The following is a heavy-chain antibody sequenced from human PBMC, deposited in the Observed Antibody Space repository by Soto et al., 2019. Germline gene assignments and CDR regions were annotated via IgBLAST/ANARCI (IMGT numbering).Heavy chain of an antibody. CDR3: ARCSSTSCYIMASFDY. V-gene: IGHV3-20*04. J-gene: IGHJ4*02. CDR2: INWNGGST. CDR1: GFTFDDYA. Sequence: EVQLVESGGAVVRPGGSLRLSCAASGFTFDDYAMSWVRQAPGKGLEWVAAINWNGGSTTYADSLKGRFTISRDNAKNSLHLQLSSLRAEDTALYYCARCSSTSCYIMASFDYWGQGTLVTVSS. D-gene: IGHD2-2*02.